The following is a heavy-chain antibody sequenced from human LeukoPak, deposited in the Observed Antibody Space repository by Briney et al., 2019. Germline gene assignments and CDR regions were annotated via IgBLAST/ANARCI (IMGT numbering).Heavy chain of an antibody. CDR3: ARAEGALWFGELEANWFDP. Sequence: SETLSLTCAVSGGSISSSNWWSWVRKPPGKGLEWIGEIYPSGSTNYTPPLKSRVTISVDKSKNQFSLKLSSVTAADTAVYYCARAEGALWFGELEANWFDPWGQGTLVTVSS. D-gene: IGHD3-10*01. J-gene: IGHJ5*02. V-gene: IGHV4-4*02. CDR1: GGSISSSNW. CDR2: IYPSGST.